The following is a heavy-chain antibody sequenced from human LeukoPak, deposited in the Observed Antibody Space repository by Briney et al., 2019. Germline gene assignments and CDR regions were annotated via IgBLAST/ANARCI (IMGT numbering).Heavy chain of an antibody. CDR1: GFTFDLYA. CDR2: ISGSGQTT. D-gene: IGHD4/OR15-4a*01. Sequence: GGSLRLSCAASGFTFDLYAMNWVRQAPGKGLEWVSAISGSGQTTKYADSVKGRFTIPRDNSKNTLYLQMSSLRPEETAMYYCGIDTSPLYGGQPVPFESSGPGTLVTVSS. J-gene: IGHJ4*02. V-gene: IGHV3-23*01. CDR3: GIDTSPLYGGQPVPFES.